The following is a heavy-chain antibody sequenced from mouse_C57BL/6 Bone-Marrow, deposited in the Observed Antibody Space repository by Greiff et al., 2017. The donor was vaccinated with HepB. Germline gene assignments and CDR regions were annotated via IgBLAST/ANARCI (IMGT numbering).Heavy chain of an antibody. D-gene: IGHD2-3*01. J-gene: IGHJ4*01. CDR3: ARGWLPYAMDY. Sequence: QVQLQQPGAELVKPGASVKLSCKASGYTFTSYWMHWVKQRPGRGLEWIGRIDPNSGGTKDNEKFKSKATLTVDKPSSTAYMQLSSLTSEDSAAYYCARGWLPYAMDYWGQGTSVTVSA. CDR1: GYTFTSYW. CDR2: IDPNSGGT. V-gene: IGHV1-72*01.